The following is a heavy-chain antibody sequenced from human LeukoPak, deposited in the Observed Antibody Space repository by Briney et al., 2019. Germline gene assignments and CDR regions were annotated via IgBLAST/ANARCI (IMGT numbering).Heavy chain of an antibody. V-gene: IGHV1-46*01. CDR1: GYTFTGYY. CDR3: ATVTRAFDI. D-gene: IGHD1-14*01. CDR2: INPSGGST. J-gene: IGHJ3*02. Sequence: GASVKVSCKASGYTFTGYYMHWVRQAPGQGLEWMGIINPSGGSTSYAQKFQGRVTMTRDMSTSTVYMELSSLRSEDTAVYYCATVTRAFDIWGQGTMVTVSS.